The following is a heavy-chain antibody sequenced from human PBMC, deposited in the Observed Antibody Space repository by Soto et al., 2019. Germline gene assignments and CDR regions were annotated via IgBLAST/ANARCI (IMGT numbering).Heavy chain of an antibody. CDR3: ARDLGVGAASDY. D-gene: IGHD1-26*01. CDR1: GYTFTSYA. J-gene: IGHJ4*02. Sequence: QVQLVQSGAEVKKPGASLKVSGKASGYTFTSYAMHWVRRPPGQRLEWMGWISAGNGNTKYSQRFQGRVTITRDTSASTAYMELSSLRSEDTAVYYCARDLGVGAASDYWGQGTLVTVSS. CDR2: ISAGNGNT. V-gene: IGHV1-3*01.